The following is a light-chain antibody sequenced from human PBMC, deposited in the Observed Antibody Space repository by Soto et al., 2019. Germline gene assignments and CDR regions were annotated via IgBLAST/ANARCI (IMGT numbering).Light chain of an antibody. Sequence: QSVLTQPASVSGPPGQSIVISCNGSSSDVGSYDLVSWYQQHPGKAPRLMIYEVDKRPSGVPDRFSGSKSGNTASLTVSGLQPEDEADYYCSSYAGSNSLGVLGGGTKLTVL. CDR3: SSYAGSNSLGV. CDR2: EVD. J-gene: IGLJ2*01. CDR1: SSDVGSYDL. V-gene: IGLV2-23*02.